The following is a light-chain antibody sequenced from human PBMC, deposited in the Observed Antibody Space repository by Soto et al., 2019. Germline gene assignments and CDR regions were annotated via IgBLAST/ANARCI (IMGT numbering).Light chain of an antibody. Sequence: HSALTQPASVSGSPGQSIAISCTGTSSYVGAFNYVSWYQQHPGKAPKFMIFDVSSRPSGVSDRFSGSKSGNTASLTISGLQTEDEADYYCASYTTSSTYVFGTGTKVTVL. CDR1: SSYVGAFNY. CDR2: DVS. V-gene: IGLV2-14*03. CDR3: ASYTTSSTYV. J-gene: IGLJ1*01.